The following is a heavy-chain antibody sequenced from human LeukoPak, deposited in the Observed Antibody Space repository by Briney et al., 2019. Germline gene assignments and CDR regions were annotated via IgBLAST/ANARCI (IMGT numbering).Heavy chain of an antibody. CDR1: GFTFGDYA. CDR2: LYTGGST. V-gene: IGHV3-53*01. Sequence: GGSLRLSCTGSGFTFGDYAISWVRQAPGKGLEWVSFLYTGGSTYYADSVKGRFTVSRDNSKNTLYLQMNNLRAEDTAVYYCARVIMVRGGVNWFDTWGQGTLVTVSS. CDR3: ARVIMVRGGVNWFDT. J-gene: IGHJ5*02. D-gene: IGHD3-10*01.